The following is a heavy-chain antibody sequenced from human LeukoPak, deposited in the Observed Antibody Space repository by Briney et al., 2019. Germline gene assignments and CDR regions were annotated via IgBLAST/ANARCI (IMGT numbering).Heavy chain of an antibody. CDR2: INHSGST. Sequence: SETLSLTCAVYGGSFSGYYWSWIRQPPGKGLEWIGEINHSGSTNYNPSLKSRVTISVDTSKNQFSLKLSSVTAADTAVYYCARPRDMTTVTTQAFDIWGRGTMVTVSS. J-gene: IGHJ3*02. CDR3: ARPRDMTTVTTQAFDI. D-gene: IGHD4-17*01. V-gene: IGHV4-34*01. CDR1: GGSFSGYY.